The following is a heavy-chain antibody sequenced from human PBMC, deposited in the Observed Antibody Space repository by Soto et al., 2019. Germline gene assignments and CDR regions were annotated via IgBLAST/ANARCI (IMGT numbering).Heavy chain of an antibody. CDR1: GFTFSSFE. Sequence: GGSLSLSCAASGFTFSSFEMNWVRQAPGKGLERVSYISTSGYTIYYADSVKGRFTVARDNTKNSLYLQMNSLGAEDTAVYYCAKDMFKTTYYYYYGMDVWGQGTTVTVSS. CDR3: AKDMFKTTYYYYYGMDV. J-gene: IGHJ6*02. CDR2: ISTSGYTI. D-gene: IGHD3-10*02. V-gene: IGHV3-48*03.